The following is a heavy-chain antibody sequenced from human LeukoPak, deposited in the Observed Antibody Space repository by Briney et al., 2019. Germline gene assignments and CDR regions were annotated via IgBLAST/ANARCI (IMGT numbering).Heavy chain of an antibody. CDR1: GGSFSGYY. Sequence: KTSETLSLTCAVYGGSFSGYYWSWIRQPPGKGLEWIGEINHSGSTNYDPSLKSRVTISVDTSKNQFSLKLSSVTAADTAVYYCARGRRYFDWSRQYYFDYWGWGTLVTVSS. CDR3: ARGRRYFDWSRQYYFDY. CDR2: INHSGST. V-gene: IGHV4-34*01. D-gene: IGHD3-9*01. J-gene: IGHJ4*02.